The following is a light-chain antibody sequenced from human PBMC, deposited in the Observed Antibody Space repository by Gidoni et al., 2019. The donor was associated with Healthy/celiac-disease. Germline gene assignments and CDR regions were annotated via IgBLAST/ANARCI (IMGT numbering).Light chain of an antibody. CDR3: QQRSNWPPT. J-gene: IGKJ4*01. CDR2: DAS. V-gene: IGKV3-11*01. Sequence: EIVLTQSPATLSLSPGERATLSCRASQSVSSYLAWYQQKPGQAPRLLIYDASTRATGIPARFIGSGSGTDFTLTISSLEPEDFAVYYCQQRSNWPPTFGGGTKVEIK. CDR1: QSVSSY.